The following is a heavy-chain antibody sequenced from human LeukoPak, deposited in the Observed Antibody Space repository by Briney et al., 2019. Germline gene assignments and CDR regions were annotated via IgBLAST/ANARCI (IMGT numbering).Heavy chain of an antibody. CDR2: TRNRADSYTT. J-gene: IGHJ4*02. D-gene: IGHD4-17*01. CDR3: ARGFDYGDGFDY. Sequence: GGSLRLSCAASGFSLSNHYMDWVRQAPGKGLEWVGRTRNRADSYTTEYAASVRGRFIISRGDSKNSLFLQMNSLKTEDTAVYFCARGFDYGDGFDYWGQGTLVTVSS. CDR1: GFSLSNHY. V-gene: IGHV3-72*01.